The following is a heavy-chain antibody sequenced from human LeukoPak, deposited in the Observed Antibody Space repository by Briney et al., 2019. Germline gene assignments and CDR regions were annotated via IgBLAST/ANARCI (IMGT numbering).Heavy chain of an antibody. D-gene: IGHD2-15*01. Sequence: GGSLRLSCAASGLTFRNYAMSWVRQAPGKGLEWASVICANDGNTYYADAVKGRFTISRDNSKDTLYLQMDSLRAEDTAVYYCAKGSGSSCYGPCDYWGQGILVTVSS. V-gene: IGHV3-23*01. CDR2: ICANDGNT. J-gene: IGHJ4*02. CDR3: AKGSGSSCYGPCDY. CDR1: GLTFRNYA.